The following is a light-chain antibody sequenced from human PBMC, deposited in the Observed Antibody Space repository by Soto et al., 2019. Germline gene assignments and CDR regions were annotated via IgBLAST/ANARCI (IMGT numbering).Light chain of an antibody. CDR1: QSVRGNY. Sequence: EIVLTQSPATLSLSPWERATLSCWASQSVRGNYVAWYQQKPGLAPRLLIFDASTRATGIPDRFSGSGSGTDFTLTINRLEPEDSAVYYCQQSGGSPRTFGQGTKVDIK. CDR2: DAS. J-gene: IGKJ1*01. CDR3: QQSGGSPRT. V-gene: IGKV3D-20*01.